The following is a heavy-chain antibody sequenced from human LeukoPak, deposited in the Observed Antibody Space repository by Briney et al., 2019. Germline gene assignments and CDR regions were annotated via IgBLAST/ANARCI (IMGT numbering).Heavy chain of an antibody. Sequence: SQTLSLTCAISGDSVSSNSAAWNWIRQSPSRGLEWLGRTYYRSKWHSYYASSVKSRITINPDTSKSQFSLQLESVTPEDTAVYYCARMVGLVSDFWGQGTLVTVSS. V-gene: IGHV6-1*01. CDR3: ARMVGLVSDF. CDR1: GDSVSSNSAA. J-gene: IGHJ4*02. CDR2: TYYRSKWHS. D-gene: IGHD3-10*01.